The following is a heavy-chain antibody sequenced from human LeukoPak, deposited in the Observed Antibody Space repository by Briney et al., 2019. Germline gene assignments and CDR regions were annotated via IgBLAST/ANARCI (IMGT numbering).Heavy chain of an antibody. CDR2: ITSSSRNT. CDR1: GFTFSSYT. V-gene: IGHV3-21*01. CDR3: ARDGIQLWLTYGMDV. Sequence: GGSLRLSCAASGFTFSSYTMNWVRQAPGKGLEWVSSITSSSRNTYYADSVTGRFTISRDNAENSLYLQMNSRRAEETAVYYCARDGIQLWLTYGMDVWGQGTTVTVSS. D-gene: IGHD5-18*01. J-gene: IGHJ6*02.